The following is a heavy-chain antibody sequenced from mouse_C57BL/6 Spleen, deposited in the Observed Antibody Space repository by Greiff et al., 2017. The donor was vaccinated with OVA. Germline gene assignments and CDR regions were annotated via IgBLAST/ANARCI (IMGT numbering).Heavy chain of an antibody. D-gene: IGHD2-4*01. V-gene: IGHV5-12*01. CDR2: ISNGGGST. CDR1: GFTFSDYY. Sequence: VESGGGLVQPGGSLKLSCAASGFTFSDYYMYWVRQTPEKRLEWVAYISNGGGSTYYPDTVKGRFTISRDNAKNTLYLQMSRLKSEDTAMYYCARGGPYDYDGAMDYWGQGTSVTVSS. J-gene: IGHJ4*01. CDR3: ARGGPYDYDGAMDY.